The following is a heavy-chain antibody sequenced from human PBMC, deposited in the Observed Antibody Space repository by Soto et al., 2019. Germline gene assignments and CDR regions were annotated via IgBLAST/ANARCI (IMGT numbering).Heavy chain of an antibody. J-gene: IGHJ6*02. V-gene: IGHV3-30*03. CDR3: ARDVLRVARPFRGMDV. Sequence: GSLRLSCTDSGVSFNTYVMAWGRQAPGNGLARVARLLYDGSNKYYADSVKGRFTISRDNSKDTLYLQMNSLRSDDTVVYYGARDVLRVARPFRGMDVWGQGTTVTFSS. CDR1: GVSFNTYV. D-gene: IGHD6-6*01. CDR2: LLYDGSNK.